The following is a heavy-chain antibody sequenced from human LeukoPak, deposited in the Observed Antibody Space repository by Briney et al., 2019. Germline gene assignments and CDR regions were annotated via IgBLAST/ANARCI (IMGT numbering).Heavy chain of an antibody. CDR2: ISAYNGNT. CDR3: ARDKSTGSGSYIRYYYGMDV. D-gene: IGHD3-10*01. CDR1: GYTFTSYG. V-gene: IGHV1-18*01. J-gene: IGHJ6*02. Sequence: ASVKVSCKASGYTFTSYGISWVRQAPGQGLEWMGWISAYNGNTNYAQKLQGRVTMTTDTSTSTAYMELRRLRSDDTAVYYCARDKSTGSGSYIRYYYGMDVWGQGTTVTVSS.